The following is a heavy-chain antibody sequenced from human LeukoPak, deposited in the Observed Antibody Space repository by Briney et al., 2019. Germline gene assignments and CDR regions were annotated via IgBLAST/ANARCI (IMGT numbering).Heavy chain of an antibody. J-gene: IGHJ4*02. CDR2: IYTSETT. CDR1: GASISSYY. CDR3: ARHRSPSSLSFFDI. D-gene: IGHD2-2*01. Sequence: PSQTLSLTCTVSGASISSYYWSWIRQPPGKGLEWIGYIYTSETTNFNPALRSRVTISIDTSMNQVSLRLSSVTAADTALYYCARHRSPSSLSFFDIWGQGMLVIVSS. V-gene: IGHV4-4*09.